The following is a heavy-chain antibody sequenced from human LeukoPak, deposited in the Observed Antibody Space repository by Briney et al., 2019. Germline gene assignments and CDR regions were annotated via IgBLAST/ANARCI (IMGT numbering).Heavy chain of an antibody. Sequence: SETLSLTCTVSGGSISSSSYYWGWIRQPPGKGLDWIGSIYYSGSTYYNPSLKSRVTISVDTSKNQFSLKLSSVTAADTAVYYCARVVAEHSSSWYGTNYYYYYMDVWGKGTTVTVSS. CDR2: IYYSGST. J-gene: IGHJ6*03. CDR1: GGSISSSSYY. D-gene: IGHD6-13*01. CDR3: ARVVAEHSSSWYGTNYYYYYMDV. V-gene: IGHV4-39*07.